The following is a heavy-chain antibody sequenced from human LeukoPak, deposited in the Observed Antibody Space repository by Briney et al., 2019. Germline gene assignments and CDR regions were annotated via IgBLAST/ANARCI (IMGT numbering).Heavy chain of an antibody. CDR2: IYYSGST. CDR3: ARVEGIYSGYRGHNWFDP. D-gene: IGHD5-12*01. Sequence: PSETLSLTCTVSGGSISSGGYYWSWIRQHPGKGLEWIGYIYYSGSTCYNPSLKSRVTISVDTSKNQFSLKLSSVTAADTAVYYCARVEGIYSGYRGHNWFDPWGQGTLVTVSS. V-gene: IGHV4-31*03. CDR1: GGSISSGGYY. J-gene: IGHJ5*02.